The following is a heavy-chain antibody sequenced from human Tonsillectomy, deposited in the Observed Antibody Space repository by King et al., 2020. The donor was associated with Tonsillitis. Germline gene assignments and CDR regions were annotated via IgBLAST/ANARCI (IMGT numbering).Heavy chain of an antibody. Sequence: QLQESGPGLVKPSETLSLTCTVSGGSISSYYWIWIRQPPGKGLEWIGDVYYSGSTKYNPSLKSRVTISVDTSKDQFSLKLTSVTAADTAVYYCARGRYTYGPDSAWFDPWGQGTLVTVSS. J-gene: IGHJ5*02. CDR3: ARGRYTYGPDSAWFDP. CDR1: GGSISSYY. CDR2: VYYSGST. D-gene: IGHD5-18*01. V-gene: IGHV4-59*01.